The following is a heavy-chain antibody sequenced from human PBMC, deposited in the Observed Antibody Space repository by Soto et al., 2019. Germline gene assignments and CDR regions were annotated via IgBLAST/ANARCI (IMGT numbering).Heavy chain of an antibody. D-gene: IGHD4-4*01. CDR3: AGGATTVNSRFDY. V-gene: IGHV1-69*13. CDR1: GGTSSSYA. CDR2: IIPIFDTT. J-gene: IGHJ4*02. Sequence: SVKISCKASGGTSSSYAISWMRQAPGQGLEWMGGIIPIFDTTDYAQKFQGRVTFTADDSTRTVYMELNSLTSEDTAVYYCAGGATTVNSRFDYWGQGALVTVSS.